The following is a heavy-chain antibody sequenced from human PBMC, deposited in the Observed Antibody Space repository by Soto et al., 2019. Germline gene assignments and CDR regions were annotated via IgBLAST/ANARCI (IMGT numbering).Heavy chain of an antibody. Sequence: EVQLLESGGGLVQPGGSLRLSCAASGFTFSSYAMSWVRQAPGKGLEWVSAISGSGGSTYYADSVKGRFTISRDNSKNTLYLQMNRLRDEDTAVYYCAKSIYGSGSYLEDYYYYGMDVWGQGTTVTVSS. V-gene: IGHV3-23*01. CDR3: AKSIYGSGSYLEDYYYYGMDV. D-gene: IGHD3-10*01. CDR1: GFTFSSYA. J-gene: IGHJ6*02. CDR2: ISGSGGST.